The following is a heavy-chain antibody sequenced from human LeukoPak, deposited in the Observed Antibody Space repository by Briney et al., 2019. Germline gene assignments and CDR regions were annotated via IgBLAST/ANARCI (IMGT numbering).Heavy chain of an antibody. CDR3: ARFTWGCNDVCS. CDR1: GFNSRNDH. D-gene: IGHD7-27*01. J-gene: IGHJ5*02. Sequence: GGSLRLPCEVSGFNSRNDHINWIRQPPGRGLEWVSGIDGSGTYTAYGDSVRGRFTISRDTSKDTIYLQMNGLRGEDAAVYYCARFTWGCNDVCSWGRGTLVTVSS. V-gene: IGHV3-23*01. CDR2: IDGSGTYT.